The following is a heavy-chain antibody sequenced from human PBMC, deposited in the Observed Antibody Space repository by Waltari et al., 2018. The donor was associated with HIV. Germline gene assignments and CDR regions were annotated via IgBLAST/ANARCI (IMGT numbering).Heavy chain of an antibody. Sequence: EVQLVESGGGLIEPGGSLRLSCEASGFTIRATSMSWVRQAPGKGLEWVSVIYSGGSTYYADSVKGRFTISRDNSKNTLSLHMNSLRAEDTAVYYCARDPRSSGYYGMDVWGQGATVTVSS. CDR2: IYSGGST. V-gene: IGHV3-53*01. CDR1: GFTIRATS. J-gene: IGHJ6*02. CDR3: ARDPRSSGYYGMDV. D-gene: IGHD1-26*01.